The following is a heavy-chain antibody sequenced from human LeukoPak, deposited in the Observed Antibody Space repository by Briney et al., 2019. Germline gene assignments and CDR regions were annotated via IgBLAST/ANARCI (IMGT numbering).Heavy chain of an antibody. D-gene: IGHD6-13*01. CDR3: ARGDYSSNWSTGDN. CDR1: GCTFTDYY. Sequence: ASVKVSCKASGCTFTDYYMHWVRQAPGQGLEWMGWINPDSGGTNYAQKFQGRVTMTRDTSISTAYMELSRLTSDDTAVYYCARGDYSSNWSTGDNWGQGTLVSVSS. CDR2: INPDSGGT. V-gene: IGHV1-2*02. J-gene: IGHJ4*02.